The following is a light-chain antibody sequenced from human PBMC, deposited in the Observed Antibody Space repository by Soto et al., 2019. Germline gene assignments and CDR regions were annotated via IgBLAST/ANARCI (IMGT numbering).Light chain of an antibody. CDR1: QSVGSSY. J-gene: IGKJ5*01. V-gene: IGKV3D-20*02. CDR3: QHYNNWIAS. CDR2: DVS. Sequence: IVLTQSPGTLSLSPGERATLSCRASQSVGSSYLTWYQQKPGQAPRLLIYDVSSRATGIPDRFSGSGSGTDFTLTISRLEPEDCAVYYCQHYNNWIASFGQGTRLEIK.